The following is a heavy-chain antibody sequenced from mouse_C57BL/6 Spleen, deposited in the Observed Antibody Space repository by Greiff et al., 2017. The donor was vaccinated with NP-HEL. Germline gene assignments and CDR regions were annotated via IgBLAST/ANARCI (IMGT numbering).Heavy chain of an antibody. J-gene: IGHJ3*01. CDR2: IDPSDSYT. D-gene: IGHD2-5*01. CDR3: ARSGYYSNFFAY. Sequence: VQLQQSGAELVMPGASVKLSCKASGYTFTSYWMHWVKQRPGQGLEWIGEIDPSDSYTNYNQKFKGKSTLTVDKSSSTAYMQLSSLTSEDSAVYYCARSGYYSNFFAYWGQGTLVTVSA. CDR1: GYTFTSYW. V-gene: IGHV1-69*01.